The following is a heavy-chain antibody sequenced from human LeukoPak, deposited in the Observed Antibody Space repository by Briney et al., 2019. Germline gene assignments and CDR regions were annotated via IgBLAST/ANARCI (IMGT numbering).Heavy chain of an antibody. D-gene: IGHD2-2*01. J-gene: IGHJ4*02. CDR2: INSDGSST. CDR3: VKEPEAEYYFDY. V-gene: IGHV3-74*01. CDR1: GFTFSSYW. Sequence: PGGSLRLSCAASGFTFSSYWMHWVRQAPGKGLVWVSRINSDGSSTSYADSVKGRFTISRDNAKNTLYLQMNSLRADDTAVYYCVKEPEAEYYFDYWGQGTLVTVSS.